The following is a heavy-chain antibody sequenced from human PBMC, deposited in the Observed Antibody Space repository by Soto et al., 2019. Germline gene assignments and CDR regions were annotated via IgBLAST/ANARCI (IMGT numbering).Heavy chain of an antibody. Sequence: GGSLRLSCAASGFTFSSYAMSWVRQAPGKGLEWVSAISGSGGSTYYADSVKGRFTISRDNSKNTLYLQMNSLRAEDTAVYYCAKSDFWSGYYKGHHAFDIWGQGTMVTVSS. V-gene: IGHV3-23*01. CDR1: GFTFSSYA. CDR3: AKSDFWSGYYKGHHAFDI. D-gene: IGHD3-3*01. J-gene: IGHJ3*02. CDR2: ISGSGGST.